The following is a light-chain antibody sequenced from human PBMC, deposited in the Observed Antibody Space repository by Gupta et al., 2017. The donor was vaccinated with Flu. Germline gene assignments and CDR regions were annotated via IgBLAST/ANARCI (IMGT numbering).Light chain of an antibody. CDR1: QGISRY. CDR2: AAS. J-gene: IGKJ2*01. V-gene: IGKV1-39*01. Sequence: SVGDRVTITCRASQGISRYLNWYQQKPGNAPNLLIYAASNLQSGAPSRFSGSGSGTDFTLTISKLQPEDFATYYCQQSDSTPRTFGQGTKLEIK. CDR3: QQSDSTPRT.